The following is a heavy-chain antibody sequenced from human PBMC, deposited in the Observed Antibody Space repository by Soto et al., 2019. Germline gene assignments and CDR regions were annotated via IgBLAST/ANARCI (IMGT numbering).Heavy chain of an antibody. V-gene: IGHV3-64D*06. D-gene: IGHD3-3*01. CDR1: GFTFSSYA. Sequence: GGSLRLSCSASGFTFSSYAMHWVRQAPGKGLEYVSAISSNGGSTYYADSVKGRFTISRDNSKNTLYLQMSSLRAEDTAVYYCVKESLPYYDFWSGYYDYWGQGTLVTVSS. CDR3: VKESLPYYDFWSGYYDY. J-gene: IGHJ4*02. CDR2: ISSNGGST.